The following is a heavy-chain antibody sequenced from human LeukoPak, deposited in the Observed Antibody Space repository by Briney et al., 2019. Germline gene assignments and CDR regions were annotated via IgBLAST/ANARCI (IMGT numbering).Heavy chain of an antibody. Sequence: PGGSLRLSCAASGFTFSNAWMNWVRQAPGKGLEWVGRIKSKTDGGTTDYAAPVKGRFTISRDDSKSTLYLQMNSLKTEDTAVYYCTTRYYYDSSGYYNDYYYYGMDVWGQGTTVTVSS. J-gene: IGHJ6*02. V-gene: IGHV3-15*07. CDR1: GFTFSNAW. D-gene: IGHD3-22*01. CDR3: TTRYYYDSSGYYNDYYYYGMDV. CDR2: IKSKTDGGTT.